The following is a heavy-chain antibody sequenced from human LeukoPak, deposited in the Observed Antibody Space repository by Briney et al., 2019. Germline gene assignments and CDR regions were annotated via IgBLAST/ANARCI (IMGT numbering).Heavy chain of an antibody. CDR3: ARGITIIRGVYDY. Sequence: ASVEVSCKASGYAFTGYYMHWVRQAPGQGLEWMGWINPNSGGTNYAQRFQDRVAVTRDTSISTAYMELSRLRSDDTAMYYCARGITIIRGVYDYWGQGTLVTVSS. CDR2: INPNSGGT. D-gene: IGHD3-10*01. CDR1: GYAFTGYY. J-gene: IGHJ4*02. V-gene: IGHV1-2*02.